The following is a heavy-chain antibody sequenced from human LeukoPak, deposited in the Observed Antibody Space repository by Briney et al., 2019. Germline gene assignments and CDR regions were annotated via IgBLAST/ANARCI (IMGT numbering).Heavy chain of an antibody. D-gene: IGHD2-21*01. CDR3: ARDVGSPFGGDYLDY. CDR2: IYYSGST. Sequence: PSETQSLTCSVSGGSISSYYWSWIRQPPGKGLEWIGYIYYSGSTNYNPSLKSRVTISVDTSKKQFSLKLSSVTAADTAVYYCARDVGSPFGGDYLDYWGQGTLVTVSS. V-gene: IGHV4-59*01. CDR1: GGSISSYY. J-gene: IGHJ4*02.